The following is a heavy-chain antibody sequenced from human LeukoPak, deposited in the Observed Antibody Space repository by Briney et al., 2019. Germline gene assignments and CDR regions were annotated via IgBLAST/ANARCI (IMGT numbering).Heavy chain of an antibody. Sequence: SQTLSLTCAVSGGSISSGGYSWSWIRQPPGKGLGWIGYIYYSGSTYYNPSLKSRVTISVDTSKNQFSPKLSSVTAADTAVYYCARCHSSGYLGYWGQGTLVTVSS. J-gene: IGHJ4*02. CDR1: GGSISSGGYS. V-gene: IGHV4-30-4*07. CDR3: ARCHSSGYLGY. CDR2: IYYSGST. D-gene: IGHD3-22*01.